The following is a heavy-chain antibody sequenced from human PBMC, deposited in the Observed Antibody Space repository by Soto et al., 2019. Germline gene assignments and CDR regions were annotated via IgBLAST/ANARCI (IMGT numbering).Heavy chain of an antibody. CDR1: GFTFRSYW. CDR2: ISSDGSNT. J-gene: IGHJ6*03. D-gene: IGHD6-13*01. CDR3: ALKHSSSWAYFYYYMDV. Sequence: GGSLRLSCAASGFTFRSYWMHWVRQAPGKGLAWVARISSDGSNTNYADSVKGRFTISRDNAKNTLYLQMNSLRAEDTAVYYCALKHSSSWAYFYYYMDVWGKGTTVTVSS. V-gene: IGHV3-74*01.